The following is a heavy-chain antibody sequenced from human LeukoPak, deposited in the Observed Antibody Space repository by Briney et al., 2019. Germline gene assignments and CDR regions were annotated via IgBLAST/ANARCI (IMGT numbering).Heavy chain of an antibody. CDR3: ARLRSVGWWFVSRGGLWFDP. CDR1: GGSFSGYY. Sequence: PSETLSLTCAVYGGSFSGYYWSWIRQPPGKGLEWIGEINHSGSTNYNPSLKSRVTMSVDTSKNQFSLKLSSVTAADTAVYYCARLRSVGWWFVSRGGLWFDPWGQGTLVTVSS. V-gene: IGHV4-34*01. CDR2: INHSGST. D-gene: IGHD2-15*01. J-gene: IGHJ5*02.